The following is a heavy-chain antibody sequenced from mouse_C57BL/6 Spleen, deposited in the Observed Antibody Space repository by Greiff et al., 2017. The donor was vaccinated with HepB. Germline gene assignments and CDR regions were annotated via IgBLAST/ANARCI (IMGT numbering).Heavy chain of an antibody. D-gene: IGHD2-4*01. CDR2: INPNNGGT. CDR1: GYTFTDYY. J-gene: IGHJ3*01. V-gene: IGHV1-26*01. CDR3: ASFYDYGPFFAY. Sequence: EVQLQQSGPELVKPGASVRISCKASGYTFTDYYMNWVKQSHGKSLEWIGDINPNNGGTSYNQKFKGKATLTVDKSSSTAYMELRSLTSEDSAVYYCASFYDYGPFFAYWGQGTLVTVSA.